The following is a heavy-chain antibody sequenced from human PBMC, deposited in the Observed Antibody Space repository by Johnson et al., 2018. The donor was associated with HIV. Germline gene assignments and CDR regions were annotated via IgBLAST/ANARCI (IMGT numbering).Heavy chain of an antibody. J-gene: IGHJ3*02. Sequence: VQLVESGGALVQPGGSLRLSCAASGITVSSNYMSWVRQAPGKGLEWVSVIFSVGNTYYTDSVRGRFIISRDNSNNMVYLQMNSLRAEDTAVYYCARSEVTAPSPPAGAFDIWGQGTMVTVSS. D-gene: IGHD4-23*01. V-gene: IGHV3-66*01. CDR3: ARSEVTAPSPPAGAFDI. CDR2: IFSVGNT. CDR1: GITVSSNY.